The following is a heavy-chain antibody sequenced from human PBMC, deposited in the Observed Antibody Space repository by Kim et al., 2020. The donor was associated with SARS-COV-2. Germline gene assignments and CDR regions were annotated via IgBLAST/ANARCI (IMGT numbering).Heavy chain of an antibody. Sequence: GGSLRLSCAASGFTFSNYAMTWVRQAPGKGLEWVSTISGSGGSTYYADSVKGRFIISRDNSKNTLYLQMNSLRPEDTAVYYCAKAGYCTSISCYHASENWGQGTLVTVSS. CDR1: GFTFSNYA. D-gene: IGHD2-2*01. J-gene: IGHJ4*02. CDR3: AKAGYCTSISCYHASEN. V-gene: IGHV3-23*01. CDR2: ISGSGGST.